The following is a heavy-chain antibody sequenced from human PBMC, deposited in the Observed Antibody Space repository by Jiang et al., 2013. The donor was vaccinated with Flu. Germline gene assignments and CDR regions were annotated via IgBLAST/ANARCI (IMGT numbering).Heavy chain of an antibody. D-gene: IGHD3-3*01. CDR3: ARDHDYDFWSGYHTPYFDY. J-gene: IGHJ4*02. V-gene: IGHV4-4*07. CDR1: VGSLSSYF. CDR2: IYTSGST. Sequence: GLVKPSETLSLTCTVSVGSLSSYFWSWIRQPAGKGLEWIGHIYTSGSTNYNPSLKSRVTMSVDTSKNQFSLKLSSVTAADTAVYFCARDHDYDFWSGYHTPYFDYWGQGTLVAVSS.